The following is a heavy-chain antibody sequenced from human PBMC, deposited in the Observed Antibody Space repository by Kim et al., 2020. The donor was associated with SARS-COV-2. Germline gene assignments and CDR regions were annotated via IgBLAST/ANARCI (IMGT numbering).Heavy chain of an antibody. J-gene: IGHJ4*02. CDR3: AKDLNHGEGPL. CDR2: T. D-gene: IGHD4-17*01. Sequence: TYYAESVKGRFTTSRDNSKDTLYLQMNSLRAEDTAVYYCAKDLNHGEGPLWGQGTLVTVSS. V-gene: IGHV3-23*01.